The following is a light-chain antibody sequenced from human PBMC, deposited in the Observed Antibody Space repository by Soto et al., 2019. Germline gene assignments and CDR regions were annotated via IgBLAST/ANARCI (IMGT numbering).Light chain of an antibody. CDR2: DNI. CDR1: ASNLGAKYA. V-gene: IGLV1-40*01. Sequence: QLVLTQPPSVSGAPGQRVTISCTGSASNLGAKYAVHWYQHLPGTAPKLLIYDNIHRPSGVPDRFSGSKSDTSASLAITGLQAEDEADYYCQSYDTTLSGLVFGGGPKLTVL. J-gene: IGLJ3*02. CDR3: QSYDTTLSGLV.